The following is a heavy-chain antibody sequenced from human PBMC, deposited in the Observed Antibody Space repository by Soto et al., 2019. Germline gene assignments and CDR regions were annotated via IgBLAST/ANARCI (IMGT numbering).Heavy chain of an antibody. CDR2: IWYDGSNK. J-gene: IGHJ6*02. CDR1: GFTFSSYG. Sequence: SLRLSCAASGFTFSSYGMHWVRQAPGKGLEWVAVIWYDGSNKYYADSVKGRFTISRDNSKNTLYLQMNSLRAEDTAVYYCARPSVRGYGNYYYGMDVWGQGTTVTVSS. CDR3: ARPSVRGYGNYYYGMDV. D-gene: IGHD6-13*01. V-gene: IGHV3-33*01.